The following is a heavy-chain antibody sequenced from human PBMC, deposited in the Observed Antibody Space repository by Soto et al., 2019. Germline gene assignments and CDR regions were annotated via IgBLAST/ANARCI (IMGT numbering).Heavy chain of an antibody. D-gene: IGHD3-22*01. CDR3: ARVAYYYGSSGYYPYYFDY. Sequence: PSETLSLTCTVSGGSISSYYWSWIRQPPGKGLEWIGYIYYSGSTNYNPSLKSRVTISVDTSKNQFSLKLSSVTAADTAVYYCARVAYYYGSSGYYPYYFDYWGQGTLVTVSS. V-gene: IGHV4-59*01. J-gene: IGHJ4*02. CDR2: IYYSGST. CDR1: GGSISSYY.